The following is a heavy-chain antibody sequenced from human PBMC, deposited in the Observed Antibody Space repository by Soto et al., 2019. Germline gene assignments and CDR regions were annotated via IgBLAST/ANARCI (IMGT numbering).Heavy chain of an antibody. D-gene: IGHD3-3*01. V-gene: IGHV4-31*03. CDR2: IYYSGST. CDR1: GGSISSGGYY. CDR3: AKSGGKDFWSGYKFGIGMDV. Sequence: SETLSLTCTVSGGSISSGGYYWSWIRQHPGKGLEWIGYIYYSGSTYYNPSLKSRVTISVDTSKNQFSLKLSSVTAADTAVYYCAKSGGKDFWSGYKFGIGMDVWGQGTTVTVSS. J-gene: IGHJ6*02.